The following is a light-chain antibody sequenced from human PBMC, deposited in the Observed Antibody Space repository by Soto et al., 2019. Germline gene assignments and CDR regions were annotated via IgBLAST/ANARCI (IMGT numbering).Light chain of an antibody. J-gene: IGKJ2*01. CDR1: QGISSA. V-gene: IGKV1D-13*01. Sequence: AIPLTQSPSSLSASVGDRVTITCRASQGISSALAWYQQKPGKAPKLLIYDASSLESGVPSRFSGSGSGTDFTLTISSLQPEDFETYYCQQFNNYPHTFGQGTKLEIK. CDR2: DAS. CDR3: QQFNNYPHT.